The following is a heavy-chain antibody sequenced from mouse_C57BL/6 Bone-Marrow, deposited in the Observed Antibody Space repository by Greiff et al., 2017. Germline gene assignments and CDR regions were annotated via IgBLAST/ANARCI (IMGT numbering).Heavy chain of an antibody. Sequence: VQLQQSDAELVKPGASVKISCKVSGYTFTDHTIHWMKQRPEQGLEWIGYIYPRDGSTKYNEKFKGKATLTADKSSSTAYMQLNSLTSEDSAVYFCASDYGSSTGYFDVWGTGTTVTGSS. V-gene: IGHV1-78*01. CDR1: GYTFTDHT. CDR3: ASDYGSSTGYFDV. CDR2: IYPRDGST. J-gene: IGHJ1*03. D-gene: IGHD1-1*01.